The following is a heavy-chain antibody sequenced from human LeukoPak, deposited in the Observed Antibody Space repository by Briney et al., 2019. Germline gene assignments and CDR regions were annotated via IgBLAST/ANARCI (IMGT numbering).Heavy chain of an antibody. CDR3: AKTPYVDIRMVTFDY. J-gene: IGHJ4*02. V-gene: IGHV3-23*01. D-gene: IGHD5-18*01. CDR2: ISGSGGST. CDR1: GFTFSSYA. Sequence: GGSLRLSCAASGFTFSSYAMNRVRRAPGKGLEWVSFISGSGGSTYHVDSVKGRFTISRDNSKNTLYLQMNSLRAEDTAVYYCAKTPYVDIRMVTFDYWGQGALVTVS.